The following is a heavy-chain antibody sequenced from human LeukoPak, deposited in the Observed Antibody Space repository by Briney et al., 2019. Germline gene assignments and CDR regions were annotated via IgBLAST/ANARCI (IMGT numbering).Heavy chain of an antibody. Sequence: PSETLSLTCTVSGGSISSYYWTWIRQPAGKGLEWIGRIYTSGSTNYNPSLKSRVTMSVDKSKNQFSLKLRSVTAADTAVYYCARGANDDYGDYGFDYWGQGTLVTVSS. V-gene: IGHV4-4*07. CDR1: GGSISSYY. CDR2: IYTSGST. D-gene: IGHD4-17*01. J-gene: IGHJ4*02. CDR3: ARGANDDYGDYGFDY.